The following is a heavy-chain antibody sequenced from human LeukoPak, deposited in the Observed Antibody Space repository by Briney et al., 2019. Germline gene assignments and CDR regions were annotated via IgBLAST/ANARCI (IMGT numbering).Heavy chain of an antibody. V-gene: IGHV4-34*01. CDR1: GGSFSGYY. D-gene: IGHD6-13*01. CDR2: INHSGST. CDR3: ARWAAAAYYYYYGMDV. J-gene: IGHJ6*02. Sequence: SETLSLTCAVYGGSFSGYYRSWIRQPPGKGLEWIGEINHSGSTNYNPSLKSRVTISVDTSKNQFSLKLSSVTAADTAVYYCARWAAAAYYYYYGMDVWGQGTTVTVSS.